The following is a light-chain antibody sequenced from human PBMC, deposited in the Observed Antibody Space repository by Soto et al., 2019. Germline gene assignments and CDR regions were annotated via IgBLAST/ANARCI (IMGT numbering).Light chain of an antibody. CDR2: QAS. V-gene: IGKV1-5*03. CDR3: QQYSSHST. J-gene: IGKJ1*01. Sequence: DMQMTQSPATLSATVEDRFTITCRASQSISIWLAWYQQKPGKAPKLLIYQASSLENGVPSRFSGSGSGTEFSLTISSLQPDDFATYYCQQYSSHSTFGQGTKLDI. CDR1: QSISIW.